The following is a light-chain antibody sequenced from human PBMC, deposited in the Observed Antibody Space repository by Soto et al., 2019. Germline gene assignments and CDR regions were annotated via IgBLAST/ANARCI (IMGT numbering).Light chain of an antibody. V-gene: IGLV2-14*01. Sequence: QSVLTQPASVSGSPGQSITISCTGTSSDVGGYNYVSWYQQHPGKAPKVMIYDVSNRPSGVSNRSSGSKSGNTASLTISGLQAEDEADYYCSSYTSSSTLVFGGGTKLTVL. CDR3: SSYTSSSTLV. CDR2: DVS. CDR1: SSDVGGYNY. J-gene: IGLJ2*01.